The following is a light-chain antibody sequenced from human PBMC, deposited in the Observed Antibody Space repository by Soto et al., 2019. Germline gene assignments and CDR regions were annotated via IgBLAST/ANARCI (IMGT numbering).Light chain of an antibody. J-gene: IGLJ2*01. Sequence: QSALTQPASVSGSPGQSVTISCTGTSSDVGAYNYVSWYQQLPGKAPKLMIYDVTNRPSGVSYRFSGSKSGNTASLTISGLQDEDESDYYCSSYTTSTTLVFGGGTKLTVL. CDR3: SSYTTSTTLV. CDR1: SSDVGAYNY. CDR2: DVT. V-gene: IGLV2-14*01.